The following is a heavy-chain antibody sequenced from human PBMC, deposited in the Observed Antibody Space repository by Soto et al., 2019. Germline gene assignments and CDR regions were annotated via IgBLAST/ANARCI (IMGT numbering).Heavy chain of an antibody. J-gene: IGHJ4*02. CDR1: GGTFSSYA. V-gene: IGHV1-69*06. D-gene: IGHD3-16*01. CDR3: ARLGTMITFGGTDY. Sequence: GASVKVSCKASGGTFSSYAISWVRQAPGQGLEWMGGIIPIFGTANYAQKFQGRVTITADKSTSTAYMELSSLRSEDTAVYYCARLGTMITFGGTDYWGQGTLVTVSS. CDR2: IIPIFGTA.